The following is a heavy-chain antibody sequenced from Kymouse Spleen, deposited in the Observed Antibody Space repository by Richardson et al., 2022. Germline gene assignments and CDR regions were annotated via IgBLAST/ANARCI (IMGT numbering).Heavy chain of an antibody. V-gene: IGHV3-48*02. CDR2: ISSSSSTI. CDR3: ARDLPLAAAGTVLFDY. CDR1: GFTFSSYS. Sequence: EVQLVESGGGLVQPGGSLRLSCAASGFTFSSYSMNWVRQAPGKGLEWVSYISSSSSTIYYADSVKGRFTISRDNAKNSLYLQMNSLRDEDTAVYYCARDLPLAAAGTVLFDYWGQGTLVTVSS. J-gene: IGHJ4*02. D-gene: IGHD6-13*01.